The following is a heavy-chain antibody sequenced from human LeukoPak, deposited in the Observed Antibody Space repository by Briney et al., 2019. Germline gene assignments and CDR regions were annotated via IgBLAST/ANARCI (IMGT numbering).Heavy chain of an antibody. Sequence: GGSLRLSCAASGFTFSSYAMSWVRLAPGKGLEWVSAISGSGGSTYYADSVKGRFTISRDNSKNTLYLQMNSLRAEDTAVYYCAKEVEGYYDILTGYYFGGQGTLVTVSP. CDR2: ISGSGGST. D-gene: IGHD3-9*01. CDR1: GFTFSSYA. V-gene: IGHV3-23*01. J-gene: IGHJ4*02. CDR3: AKEVEGYYDILTGYYF.